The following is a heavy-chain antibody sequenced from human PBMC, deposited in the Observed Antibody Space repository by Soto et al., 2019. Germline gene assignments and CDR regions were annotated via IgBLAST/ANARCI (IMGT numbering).Heavy chain of an antibody. V-gene: IGHV3-23*01. CDR3: AKRHSDSYYYFDY. CDR1: GFTCSFCA. D-gene: IGHD3-22*01. J-gene: IGHJ4*02. Sequence: EVQLLESGGGLVQPGGSLRLSCAASGFTCSFCAMNWVRQAAGTGLEWVSSIRGSGGDTYYADSVKGRFTISRDYSKNTLHLQMNSLRVEDTAVYYCAKRHSDSYYYFDYWGQGTLFTVSS. CDR2: IRGSGGDT.